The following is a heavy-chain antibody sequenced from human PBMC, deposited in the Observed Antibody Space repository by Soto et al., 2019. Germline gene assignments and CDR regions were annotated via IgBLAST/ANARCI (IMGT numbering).Heavy chain of an antibody. J-gene: IGHJ4*02. D-gene: IGHD3-22*01. CDR3: AKSLYYYDSSPLDH. CDR2: TNSDGTDS. CDR1: VVGVEDYA. V-gene: IGHV3-43D*04. Sequence: HPWGCLRIACAAAVVGVEDYAMHGVRQVPGKGLEWVSLTNSDGTDSYYVDSVKGRFTISRDNAKRTLYLQMDRLRPEDTALYFCAKSLYYYDSSPLDHWGQGTLVTVSS.